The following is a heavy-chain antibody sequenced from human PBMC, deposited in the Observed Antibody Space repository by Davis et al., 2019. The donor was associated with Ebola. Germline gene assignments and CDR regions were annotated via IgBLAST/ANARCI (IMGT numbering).Heavy chain of an antibody. V-gene: IGHV3-23*01. CDR1: GFTFSSYA. D-gene: IGHD3-3*01. J-gene: IGHJ4*02. Sequence: GESLRLSCAASGFTFSSYAMSWVRQAPGKGLEWVSAISGSGGSTYYADSVKGRFTISRDNAKNSLYLQMNSLRAEDTAVYYCARAGTNDFWSGYYLDYWGQGTLVTVSS. CDR2: ISGSGGST. CDR3: ARAGTNDFWSGYYLDY.